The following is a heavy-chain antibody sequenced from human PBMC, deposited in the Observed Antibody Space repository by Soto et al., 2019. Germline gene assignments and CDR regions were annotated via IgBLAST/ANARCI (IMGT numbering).Heavy chain of an antibody. V-gene: IGHV4-59*01. D-gene: IGHD3-10*01. Sequence: SETLSLTCTVSVFSIRSYFWSLIRHPPGKGLEWIGYTYYTADTKYSPSLESRATISADPSKKQFSLSLSPVSVADTALYFCAGSKNRGESFHYWGQGALVTVSS. J-gene: IGHJ4*02. CDR1: VFSIRSYF. CDR2: TYYTADT. CDR3: AGSKNRGESFHY.